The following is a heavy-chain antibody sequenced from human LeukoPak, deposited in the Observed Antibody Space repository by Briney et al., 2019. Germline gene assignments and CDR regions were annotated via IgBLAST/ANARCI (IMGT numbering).Heavy chain of an antibody. Sequence: ASVKVSCKASGYSFTDKYMHWVRQAPGQGLEWMGWINPNSGGTNYAQKFQGRVTMTTDTSMSTAYMELSRLTSDDTAVYYCARGSTSLDYWGQGTLVTVSS. CDR2: INPNSGGT. D-gene: IGHD2-2*01. CDR3: ARGSTSLDY. CDR1: GYSFTDKY. J-gene: IGHJ4*02. V-gene: IGHV1-2*02.